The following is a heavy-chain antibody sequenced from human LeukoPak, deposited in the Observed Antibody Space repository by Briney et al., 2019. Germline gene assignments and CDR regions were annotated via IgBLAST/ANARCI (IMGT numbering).Heavy chain of an antibody. CDR1: GGTFSSYA. V-gene: IGHV1-69*05. J-gene: IGHJ1*01. CDR2: IIPIFGTA. D-gene: IGHD3-9*01. CDR3: ARGQPYYDILTGCPRPEYFQH. Sequence: GASVKVSCKASGGTFSSYAISWVRQAPGQGLEWMGRIIPIFGTANYAQKFQGRVTITTDESTSTAYMELSSLRSEDTAVYYCARGQPYYDILTGCPRPEYFQHWGQGTLVTVSS.